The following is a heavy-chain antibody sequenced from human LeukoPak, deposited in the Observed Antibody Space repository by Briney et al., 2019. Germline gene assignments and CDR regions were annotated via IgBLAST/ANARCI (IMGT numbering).Heavy chain of an antibody. CDR2: IIPILGIA. D-gene: IGHD6-19*01. V-gene: IGHV1-69*04. Sequence: GASVKVSCKASGGTFSSYAISWVRQAPGQGLEWMGRIIPILGIANYAQKFQGRVTITADKSTSTAYMELCSLRSEDTAVYYCARGLGIAVGGTGYIDYWGQGTLVTVSS. CDR3: ARGLGIAVGGTGYIDY. CDR1: GGTFSSYA. J-gene: IGHJ4*02.